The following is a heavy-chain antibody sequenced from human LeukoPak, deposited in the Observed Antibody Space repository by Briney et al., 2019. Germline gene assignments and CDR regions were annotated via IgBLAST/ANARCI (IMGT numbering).Heavy chain of an antibody. D-gene: IGHD3-22*01. Sequence: GGSLRLSCAASGFSFSNYWMHWVRQAPGKGLVWVSRINSDGIDTSYADSVKGRFTISRDNAKNTLNLQMNSLRAEDTAVYYCARDLGQYYDTSDNWFDPWGQGTLVTVSS. CDR3: ARDLGQYYDTSDNWFDP. CDR2: INSDGIDT. V-gene: IGHV3-74*01. J-gene: IGHJ5*02. CDR1: GFSFSNYW.